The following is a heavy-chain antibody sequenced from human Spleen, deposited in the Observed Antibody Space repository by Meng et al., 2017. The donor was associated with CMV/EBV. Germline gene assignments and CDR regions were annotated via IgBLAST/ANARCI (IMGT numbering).Heavy chain of an antibody. CDR1: GGTLSSYA. D-gene: IGHD1-26*01. CDR3: ARDSGVGTIDY. Sequence: SCKASGGTLSSYAISWVRQAPGQGLEWMGGIIPILGIANYAQKFQGRVTITADKSTSTAYMELRSLRSDDTAVYYCARDSGVGTIDYWGQGTLVTVSS. V-gene: IGHV1-69*10. CDR2: IIPILGIA. J-gene: IGHJ4*02.